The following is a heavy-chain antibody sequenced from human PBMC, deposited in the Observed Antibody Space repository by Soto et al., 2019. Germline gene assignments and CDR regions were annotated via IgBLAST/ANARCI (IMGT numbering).Heavy chain of an antibody. J-gene: IGHJ5*02. CDR2: IYYSGST. CDR3: ARDQGIGAAVEANWFDP. Sequence: TSETLSLTCTVSGGSISSYYWSWIRQPPGKGLEWIGYIYYSGSTNYNPSLKSRVTISVDTSKNQFSLKLSSVTAADTAVYYCARDQGIGAAVEANWFDPWGQGTLVTVSS. CDR1: GGSISSYY. V-gene: IGHV4-59*01. D-gene: IGHD6-13*01.